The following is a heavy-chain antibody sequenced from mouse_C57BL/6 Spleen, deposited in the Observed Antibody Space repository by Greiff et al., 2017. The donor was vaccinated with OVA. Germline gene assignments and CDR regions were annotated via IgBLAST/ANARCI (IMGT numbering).Heavy chain of an antibody. CDR1: GFNIKDYY. CDR2: IDPEDGET. CDR3: APLDSSGYGFAY. Sequence: VQLQQSGAELVKPGASVKLSCTASGFNIKDYYMHWVKQRTEQGLEWIGRIDPEDGETKSAPKFQGKATITADTSSNTAYLQLSSLTSEDTAVYYCAPLDSSGYGFAYWGQGTLVTVSA. V-gene: IGHV14-2*01. J-gene: IGHJ3*01. D-gene: IGHD3-2*02.